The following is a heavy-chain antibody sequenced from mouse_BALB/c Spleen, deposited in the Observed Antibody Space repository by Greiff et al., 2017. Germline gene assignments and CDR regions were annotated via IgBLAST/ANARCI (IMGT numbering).Heavy chain of an antibody. CDR1: GYSITSGYS. D-gene: IGHD2-4*01. J-gene: IGHJ4*01. V-gene: IGHV3-1*02. Sequence: DVKLQESGPDLVKPSQSLSLTCTVTGYSITSGYSWHWIRQFPGNKLEWMGYIHYSGSTNYNPSLKSRISITRDTSKNQFFLQLNSVTTEDTATYYCARGGYYDYHYYAMDYWGQGTSVTVSS. CDR2: IHYSGST. CDR3: ARGGYYDYHYYAMDY.